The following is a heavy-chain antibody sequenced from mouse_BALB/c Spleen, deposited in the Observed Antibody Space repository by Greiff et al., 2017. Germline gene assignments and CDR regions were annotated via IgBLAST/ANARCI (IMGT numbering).Heavy chain of an antibody. CDR2: INPYNGAT. CDR1: GYSFTGYY. V-gene: IGHV1-26*01. CDR3: ARSDYYYGSSYNWYFDV. J-gene: IGHJ1*01. Sequence: VQLQQSGPELVKPGASVKISCKASGYSFTGYYMHWVKQSHVKSLEWIGRINPYNGATSYNQNFKDKASLTVDKSSSTAYMELHSLTSEDSAVYYCARSDYYYGSSYNWYFDVWGAGTTVTVSS. D-gene: IGHD1-1*01.